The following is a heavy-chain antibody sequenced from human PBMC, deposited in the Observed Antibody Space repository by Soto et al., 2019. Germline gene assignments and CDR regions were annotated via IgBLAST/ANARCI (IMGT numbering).Heavy chain of an antibody. Sequence: PSQTLSLTCDISGFSISTDSAAWNWIRQSPSRGLEWLGRTYYRSGWSREYAVSVRGRITINPDTSKNQFSLQLNSVTPEDTAVYYCARAYSSGWLSYFDFWGQGTLVTVSS. CDR1: GFSISTDSAA. V-gene: IGHV6-1*01. D-gene: IGHD6-19*01. J-gene: IGHJ4*02. CDR2: TYYRSGWSR. CDR3: ARAYSSGWLSYFDF.